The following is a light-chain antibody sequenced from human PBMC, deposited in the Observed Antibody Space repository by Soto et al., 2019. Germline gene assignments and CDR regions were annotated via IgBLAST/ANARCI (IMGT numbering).Light chain of an antibody. J-gene: IGLJ3*02. CDR2: EVT. Sequence: QSVLTQPASVSGSPGQSITISCTGTSSDVGGYNYVSWYQQHPGKAPKLMIYEVTNRPSGVSNRFSGSKSGNTASLTISGVQAEDEADYYCTSYTTSGTHWVFGGGTKLAVL. V-gene: IGLV2-14*01. CDR1: SSDVGGYNY. CDR3: TSYTTSGTHWV.